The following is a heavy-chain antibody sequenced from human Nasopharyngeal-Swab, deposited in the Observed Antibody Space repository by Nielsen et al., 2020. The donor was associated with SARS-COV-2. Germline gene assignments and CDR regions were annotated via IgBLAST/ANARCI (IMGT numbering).Heavy chain of an antibody. D-gene: IGHD2-2*01. Sequence: WIRQPPGKALEWLALIDWDDDKYYSTSLKTRLTISKDTSKNQVVLTMTNMDPVDTATYYCARISSTSFWFDPWGQGTLVPVSS. V-gene: IGHV2-70*01. CDR2: IDWDDDK. CDR3: ARISSTSFWFDP. J-gene: IGHJ5*02.